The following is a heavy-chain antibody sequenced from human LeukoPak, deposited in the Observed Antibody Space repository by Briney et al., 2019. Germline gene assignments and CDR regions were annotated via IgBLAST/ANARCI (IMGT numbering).Heavy chain of an antibody. Sequence: GGSLRLSCTASGFTFSSYTMSWVRQAPGKGLEWVSTITTSDGNTYYADSVKGRFTVSRDNSKNTLFLQMNSLRAEDTAVYYCAKDGGLWVSAHWGDSWGRGTLVIVSS. CDR3: AKDGGLWVSAHWGDS. CDR2: ITTSDGNT. CDR1: GFTFSSYT. V-gene: IGHV3-23*01. J-gene: IGHJ4*02. D-gene: IGHD7-27*01.